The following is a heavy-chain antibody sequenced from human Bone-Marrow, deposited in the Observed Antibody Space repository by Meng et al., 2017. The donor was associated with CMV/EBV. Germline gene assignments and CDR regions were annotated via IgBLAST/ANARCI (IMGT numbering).Heavy chain of an antibody. D-gene: IGHD6-19*01. CDR2: ISSSSSYR. V-gene: IGHV3-21*01. Sequence: GESLKISCAASGCTLSSYSMNWVRQAPGKGLEWVSSISSSSSYRYYAGSVKGRFTITRDNAKNPLYLQMNSLRPEDPAVYYCARRDDSSGWYRYYGMEVWGQGTTVTVSS. J-gene: IGHJ6*02. CDR1: GCTLSSYS. CDR3: ARRDDSSGWYRYYGMEV.